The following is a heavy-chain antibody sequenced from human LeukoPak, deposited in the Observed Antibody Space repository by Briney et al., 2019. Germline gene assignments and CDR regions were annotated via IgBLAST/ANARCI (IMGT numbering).Heavy chain of an antibody. CDR2: IKHDESEK. V-gene: IGHV3-7*03. CDR3: ARDNGGSLDH. D-gene: IGHD4-23*01. Sequence: SGGSLRLSCAASGFTLSSYWMAWVRQAPGKGLEWVANIKHDESEKYYADSVRGRFTISRENAKNSLYLQMNSLRAEDTALYYCARDNGGSLDHWGQGTLLTVSS. J-gene: IGHJ4*02. CDR1: GFTLSSYW.